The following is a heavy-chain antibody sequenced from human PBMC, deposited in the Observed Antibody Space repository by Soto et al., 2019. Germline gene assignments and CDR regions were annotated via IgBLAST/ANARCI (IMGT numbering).Heavy chain of an antibody. CDR2: IYPGDSDT. Sequence: PGESLKISCKGSGYSFTSYWIGWVRQMPGKGLEWMGIIYPGDSDTRYSPSFQGLVTISVDKSISTAYLQWSSLKASDSAMYYCARGIQIWSTYYFDYWGQGTQVTVSS. D-gene: IGHD5-18*01. V-gene: IGHV5-51*01. CDR1: GYSFTSYW. CDR3: ARGIQIWSTYYFDY. J-gene: IGHJ4*02.